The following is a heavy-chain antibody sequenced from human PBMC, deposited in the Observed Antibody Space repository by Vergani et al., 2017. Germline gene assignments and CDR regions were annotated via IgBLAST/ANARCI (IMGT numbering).Heavy chain of an antibody. Sequence: QVQLVQSGAEVKKPGSSVKVSCKSSGGTFSNHVLAWVRQAPGQGLEWMGGILPLFGTPTYAQRFQGRVTITADESTTTAYMELTSLTSEDSAIYYCAKWGSGFLEWSYFDYWGQGTLVTVSS. CDR3: AKWGSGFLEWSYFDY. J-gene: IGHJ4*02. CDR1: GGTFSNHV. V-gene: IGHV1-69*01. CDR2: ILPLFGTP. D-gene: IGHD3-3*01.